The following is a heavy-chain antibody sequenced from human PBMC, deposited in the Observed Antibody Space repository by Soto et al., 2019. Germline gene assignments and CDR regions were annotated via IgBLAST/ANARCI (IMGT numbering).Heavy chain of an antibody. D-gene: IGHD3-3*01. Sequence: GGSLRLSCAASGSPFNTYGMHWVRQAPGKGLEWVAVISYDGNKKYYADSVKGRFTISRDNSKNTLYLQMNSLRAEDTAVYYCAKDKWPGSGYLTFDYWGQGTLVTVS. J-gene: IGHJ4*02. CDR2: ISYDGNKK. CDR3: AKDKWPGSGYLTFDY. CDR1: GSPFNTYG. V-gene: IGHV3-30*18.